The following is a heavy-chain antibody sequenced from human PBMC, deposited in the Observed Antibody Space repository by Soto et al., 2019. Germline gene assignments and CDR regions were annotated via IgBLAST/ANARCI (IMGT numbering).Heavy chain of an antibody. CDR1: GYTFTSYG. Sequence: ASVKVSCKASGYTFTSYGISWVRQDPGQGLEWMGWISAYNGNTNYAQKLQGRVTMTTDTSTSTAYMELRSLRSDDTAVYYCARDRIYCTNGVCSGAWFDPWGQGTLVTVSS. J-gene: IGHJ5*02. CDR2: ISAYNGNT. V-gene: IGHV1-18*04. CDR3: ARDRIYCTNGVCSGAWFDP. D-gene: IGHD2-8*01.